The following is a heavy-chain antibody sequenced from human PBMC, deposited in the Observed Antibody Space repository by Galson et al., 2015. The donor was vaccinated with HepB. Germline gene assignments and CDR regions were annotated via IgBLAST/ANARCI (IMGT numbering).Heavy chain of an antibody. J-gene: IGHJ6*03. CDR3: ARSPLRFLDWLPYYDYYYMDV. V-gene: IGHV7-4-1*02. CDR1: GYTFTDYV. D-gene: IGHD3-3*01. Sequence: SVKVSCKASGYTFTDYVVNWVRRAPGQGLGWMGWMNTNTGKPTYAPGFAGRFVFSLDTSVTTAYLQISSLETDDTAVYYCARSPLRFLDWLPYYDYYYMDVWGEGTTVTVSS. CDR2: MNTNTGKP.